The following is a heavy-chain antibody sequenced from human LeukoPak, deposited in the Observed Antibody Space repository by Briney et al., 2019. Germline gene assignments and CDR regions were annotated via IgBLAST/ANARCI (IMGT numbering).Heavy chain of an antibody. D-gene: IGHD3-22*01. Sequence: EGSLRLSCAASTFTFSRYWMHWVRQAPGKGLIWVSLIKSDGRTTLYADSVKGRFTISRDNAKNTLYLQMNSLRAEDTAVYYCARDQDSSGYFLYYFDYWGQGTLVTVSS. V-gene: IGHV3-74*01. J-gene: IGHJ4*02. CDR3: ARDQDSSGYFLYYFDY. CDR2: IKSDGRTT. CDR1: TFTFSRYW.